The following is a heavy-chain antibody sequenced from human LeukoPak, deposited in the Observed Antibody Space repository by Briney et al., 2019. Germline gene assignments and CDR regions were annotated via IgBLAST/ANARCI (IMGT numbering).Heavy chain of an antibody. D-gene: IGHD5-18*01. CDR2: ISWNSGSI. V-gene: IGHV3-9*01. CDR3: EKVGGSYGSYYSSGMDV. Sequence: PGGSLRLSCAASGFNFDDYAMHWVRQAPGKGLEWVSGISWNSGSIGYADSVKGRFTISRDNAKNSLYLQMNSLRAEDTALYYFEKVGGSYGSYYSSGMDVWAQGPTVTVSS. CDR1: GFNFDDYA. J-gene: IGHJ6*02.